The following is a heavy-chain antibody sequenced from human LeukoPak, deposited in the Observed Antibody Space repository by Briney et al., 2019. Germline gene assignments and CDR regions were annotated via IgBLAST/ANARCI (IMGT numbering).Heavy chain of an antibody. V-gene: IGHV5-51*03. J-gene: IGHJ3*02. D-gene: IGHD3-9*01. CDR3: ARRGQYYDILTGYTDAFDI. CDR2: IYPGDSDT. CDR1: GYTFTSYW. Sequence: PGASLKISCKGSGYTFTSYWIGGGRQLLGKGLEWMGIIYPGDSDTRYSPSFQGQVTISADKSISTAYLQWSSLKASDTAMYYCARRGQYYDILTGYTDAFDIWGQGTMVTVSS.